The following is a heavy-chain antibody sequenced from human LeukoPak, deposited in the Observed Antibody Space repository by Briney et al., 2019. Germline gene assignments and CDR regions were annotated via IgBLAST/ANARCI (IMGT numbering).Heavy chain of an antibody. Sequence: AASVKVSCKASGYTFTSYGISWVRQAPGQGLEWMGWISAYNGNTNYAQKFQGRVTMTRDTSISTAYMELSRLRSDDTAVYYCARDNIPYYYDSSGYYIDAFDIWGQGTMVTVSS. CDR2: ISAYNGNT. CDR3: ARDNIPYYYDSSGYYIDAFDI. CDR1: GYTFTSYG. J-gene: IGHJ3*02. V-gene: IGHV1-18*01. D-gene: IGHD3-22*01.